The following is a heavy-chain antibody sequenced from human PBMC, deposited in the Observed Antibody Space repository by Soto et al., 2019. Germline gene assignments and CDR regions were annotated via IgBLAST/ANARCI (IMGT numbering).Heavy chain of an antibody. Sequence: QLLESGGGLVQPGGSLRVHCVASGFTFGDYAISWVRQAPGKGLEWVASIGGGGTDTYYAASVKGRFTISRDNSKSTLYLQMNNLRVEDTAVYYCAKDAVSYNGEWDWFDTWGQGTLVTVSS. V-gene: IGHV3-23*01. J-gene: IGHJ5*02. CDR3: AKDAVSYNGEWDWFDT. CDR1: GFTFGDYA. CDR2: IGGGGTDT. D-gene: IGHD3-10*01.